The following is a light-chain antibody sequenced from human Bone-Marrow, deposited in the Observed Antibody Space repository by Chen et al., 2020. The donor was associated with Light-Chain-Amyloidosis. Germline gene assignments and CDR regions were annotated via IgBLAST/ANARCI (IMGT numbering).Light chain of an antibody. CDR2: RDT. Sequence: SYELTQPPSVSVSPGQTVRIPSSVDDLPTKYAYWYQQKPGQAPVLVIHRDTERPSGISERFSGASSGTTATLTISGVQAEDEADYHCQSADSSGTYEVIFGGGTKLTVL. J-gene: IGLJ2*01. CDR3: QSADSSGTYEVI. V-gene: IGLV3-25*03. CDR1: DLPTKY.